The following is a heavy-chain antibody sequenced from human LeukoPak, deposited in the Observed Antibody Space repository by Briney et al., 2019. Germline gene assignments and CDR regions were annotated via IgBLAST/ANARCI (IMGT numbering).Heavy chain of an antibody. J-gene: IGHJ5*02. CDR1: GFTFSRYS. D-gene: IGHD2-2*01. CDR3: AGIGGASATSPYCSSTSCYL. Sequence: GGSLRLSCAASGFTFSRYSMNWARQAPGKGLEWVSSISSSSSYIYYADSVKGRFTISRDNAKNSLYLQINSLRAEDTAVYYCAGIGGASATSPYCSSTSCYLWGQGTLVTVSS. V-gene: IGHV3-21*01. CDR2: ISSSSSYI.